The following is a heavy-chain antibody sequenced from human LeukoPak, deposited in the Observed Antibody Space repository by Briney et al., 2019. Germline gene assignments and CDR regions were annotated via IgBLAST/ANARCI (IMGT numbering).Heavy chain of an antibody. D-gene: IGHD3-22*01. J-gene: IGHJ4*02. Sequence: SETLSLTCTVSGGSISSYYWSWIRQPPGKGLEWIGYIYYSGSTNYNPSLKSRVTISVDTSKNQFSLKLSSVTAADTAVYYCARKSKMIVVVIAYFDYWGQGTLVTVSS. V-gene: IGHV4-59*12. CDR1: GGSISSYY. CDR2: IYYSGST. CDR3: ARKSKMIVVVIAYFDY.